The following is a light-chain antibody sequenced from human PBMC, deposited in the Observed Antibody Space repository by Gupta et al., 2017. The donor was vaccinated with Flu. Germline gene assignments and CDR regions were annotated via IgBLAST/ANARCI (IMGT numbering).Light chain of an antibody. V-gene: IGKV1-5*03. CDR1: QSISSW. CDR2: KAS. CDR3: QQYDSPWA. Sequence: DNQMTQSPSTLSASVGDRVTITCRASQSISSWLAWYQQKPGKAPKLLIYKASSLESGVPSRFSGSGSGTEFTLTISSLQPDDFATYYCQQYDSPWAFGQGTKVEIK. J-gene: IGKJ1*01.